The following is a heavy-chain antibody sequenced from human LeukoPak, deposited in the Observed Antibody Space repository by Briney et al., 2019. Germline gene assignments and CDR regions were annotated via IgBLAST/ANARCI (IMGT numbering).Heavy chain of an antibody. V-gene: IGHV3-48*03. CDR1: GFTSSSYE. CDR3: ARDLYYYDSSGY. J-gene: IGHJ4*02. CDR2: ISISGSTI. Sequence: GGFLRLSGAASGFTSSSYEVNWVRQAPGKGLEWVSYISISGSTIYYADTVKGRFTISRDNAKNSLYLQMNSLRAEDTAVYYCARDLYYYDSSGYWGQGTLVTASS. D-gene: IGHD3-22*01.